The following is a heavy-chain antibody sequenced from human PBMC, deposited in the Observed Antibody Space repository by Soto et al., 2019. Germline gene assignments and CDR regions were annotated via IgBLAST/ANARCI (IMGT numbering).Heavy chain of an antibody. Sequence: GGSLRLSCTASGFTFGDYAMSWFRQAPGKGLEWVGFIRSKAYGGTTEYAASVKGRFTISRDDSKSIAYLQMNSLKTEDTAVYYCTALDRINVLPIDYWGQGTLVTVSS. CDR3: TALDRINVLPIDY. CDR2: IRSKAYGGTT. CDR1: GFTFGDYA. J-gene: IGHJ4*02. V-gene: IGHV3-49*03. D-gene: IGHD3-10*01.